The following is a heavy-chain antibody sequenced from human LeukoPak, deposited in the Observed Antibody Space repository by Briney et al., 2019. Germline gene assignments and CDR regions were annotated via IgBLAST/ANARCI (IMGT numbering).Heavy chain of an antibody. V-gene: IGHV1-69*13. J-gene: IGHJ4*02. Sequence: SVKVSCKASGGTFSSYAISWVRQAPGQGLEWMGGIIPIFGTANYAQKFQGRVTITADESTSTAYMELNSLKTEDTAVYYCTPLHDSKVDSAPFDYWGQGTLVTVSS. CDR2: IIPIFGTA. CDR1: GGTFSSYA. D-gene: IGHD3-22*01. CDR3: TPLHDSKVDSAPFDY.